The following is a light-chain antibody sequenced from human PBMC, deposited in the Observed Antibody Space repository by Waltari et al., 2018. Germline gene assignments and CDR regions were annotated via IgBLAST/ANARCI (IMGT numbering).Light chain of an antibody. V-gene: IGKV3-20*01. Sequence: EIVSTHSPGTLSLSPGERDTLSCRASQSVSSSYLAWYQQKPGQAPRLLIYGASSRATGIPDRFSGSGSGTDFTLTISRLEPEDFAVYYCQQYGSSPLTFGGGTKVEIK. CDR3: QQYGSSPLT. J-gene: IGKJ4*01. CDR1: QSVSSSY. CDR2: GAS.